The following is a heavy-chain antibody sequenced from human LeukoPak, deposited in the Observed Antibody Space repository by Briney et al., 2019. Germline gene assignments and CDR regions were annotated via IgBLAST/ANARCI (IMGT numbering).Heavy chain of an antibody. CDR3: ARDRNYDFWSGYYTGYFDY. Sequence: GASVKVSCKASGYTLTSYYMHRVRQAPGQGLEWMGIINPSGGSTSYAQKFQGRVTMTRDMSTSTVYMELSSLRSEDTAMYYCARDRNYDFWSGYYTGYFDYWGQGTLVTVSS. V-gene: IGHV1-46*01. CDR1: GYTLTSYY. D-gene: IGHD3-3*01. J-gene: IGHJ4*02. CDR2: INPSGGST.